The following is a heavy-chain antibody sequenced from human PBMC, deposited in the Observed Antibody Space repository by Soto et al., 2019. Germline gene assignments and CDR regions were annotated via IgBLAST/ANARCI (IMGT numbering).Heavy chain of an antibody. V-gene: IGHV4-39*01. J-gene: IGHJ5*02. D-gene: IGHD4-17*01. CDR2: IYDSGSA. Sequence: QLQLRESGPGLVKPSETLSLTCTVSGGSIIGSGFHWAWIRQPPGKGLEWIGSIYDSGSANYSPSLKRRLAIDVDTSKNQCCRRLSSVTVADTGVFYCATRSSDYVGWFEPWGKGTRVTVSS. CDR1: GGSIIGSGFH. CDR3: ATRSSDYVGWFEP.